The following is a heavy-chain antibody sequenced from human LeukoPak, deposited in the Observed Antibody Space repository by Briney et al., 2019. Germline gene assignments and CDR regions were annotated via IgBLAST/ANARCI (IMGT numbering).Heavy chain of an antibody. V-gene: IGHV1-2*02. J-gene: IGHJ4*02. D-gene: IGHD3-22*01. CDR3: AREYYYDSSGYYDGGDY. Sequence: ASVKVSFKASGYTFTCYYMHWVRQAPGQGLEWMGWINPNSGGTNYAQRFQGRVTMTRDTSISTAYMELSRLRSDDTAVYYCAREYYYDSSGYYDGGDYWGQGTLVTVSS. CDR2: INPNSGGT. CDR1: GYTFTCYY.